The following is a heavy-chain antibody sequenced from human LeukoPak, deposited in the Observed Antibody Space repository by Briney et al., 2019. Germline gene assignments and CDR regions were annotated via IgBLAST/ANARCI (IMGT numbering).Heavy chain of an antibody. CDR1: GFTFSSYS. CDR2: ISSSSSYI. CDR3: ARVLAVAGLDWFDP. V-gene: IGHV3-21*01. D-gene: IGHD6-19*01. Sequence: GGSLRLSCAASGFTFSSYSMNWVRQAPGKGLEWVSSISSSSSYIYYADSVEGRFTISRDNAKNSLYLQMNSLRAEDTAVYYCARVLAVAGLDWFDPWGQGTLVTVSS. J-gene: IGHJ5*02.